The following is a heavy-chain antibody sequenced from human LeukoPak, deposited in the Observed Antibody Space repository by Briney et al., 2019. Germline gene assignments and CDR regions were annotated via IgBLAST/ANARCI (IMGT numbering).Heavy chain of an antibody. V-gene: IGHV3-30-3*01. J-gene: IGHJ3*02. CDR1: GFTFSSYA. CDR3: ARCTTIAAAGTVPAFDI. Sequence: GGSLRLSCAASGFTFSSYAMHWVRQAPGKGLEWVAVISYDGSNKYYADSVKGRFTISRDNSKNTLYLQMNSLRAEDTAVYYCARCTTIAAAGTVPAFDIWGQGTMVTVSS. D-gene: IGHD6-13*01. CDR2: ISYDGSNK.